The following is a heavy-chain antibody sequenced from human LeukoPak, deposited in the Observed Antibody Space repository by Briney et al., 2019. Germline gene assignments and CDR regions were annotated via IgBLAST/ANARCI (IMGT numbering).Heavy chain of an antibody. J-gene: IGHJ6*03. D-gene: IGHD4-17*01. Sequence: SETLSLTCTVSGGSISRYYWSWIRQPPGKGLEWFGYVYDSGTTNYNPSLKSRVTISVDTSKNQFSLKLSSVTAADTAVYYCASGGGYGDLNYYYYMDVWGKGTTVTISS. V-gene: IGHV4-59*12. CDR1: GGSISRYY. CDR3: ASGGGYGDLNYYYYMDV. CDR2: VYDSGTT.